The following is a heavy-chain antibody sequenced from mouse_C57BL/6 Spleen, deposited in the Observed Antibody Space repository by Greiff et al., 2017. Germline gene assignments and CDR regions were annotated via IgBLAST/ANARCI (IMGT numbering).Heavy chain of an antibody. D-gene: IGHD4-1*01. Sequence: VKLMESGPGLVQPSQSLSITCTVSGFSLTSYGVHWVRQSPGKGLEWLGVIWRGGSTDYNAAFMSRLSITKDNSKSQVFFKMNSLQADDTAIYYCAKNTFYLGAMDYWGQGTSVTVSS. J-gene: IGHJ4*01. CDR3: AKNTFYLGAMDY. V-gene: IGHV2-5*01. CDR2: IWRGGST. CDR1: GFSLTSYG.